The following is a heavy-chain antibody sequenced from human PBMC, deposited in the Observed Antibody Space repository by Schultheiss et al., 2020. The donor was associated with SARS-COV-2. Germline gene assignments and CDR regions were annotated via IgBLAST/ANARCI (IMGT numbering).Heavy chain of an antibody. Sequence: GGSLRLSCAASGFTVSSSYMNWVRQAPGKGLEWVSAISGSGGSTYYADSVKGRFTISRDNSKNTLYLQMNSLRAEDTAVYYCARDHLDYPYFFDYWGQGTLVTVSS. J-gene: IGHJ4*02. CDR3: ARDHLDYPYFFDY. CDR1: GFTVSSSY. CDR2: ISGSGGST. V-gene: IGHV3-23*01. D-gene: IGHD3/OR15-3a*01.